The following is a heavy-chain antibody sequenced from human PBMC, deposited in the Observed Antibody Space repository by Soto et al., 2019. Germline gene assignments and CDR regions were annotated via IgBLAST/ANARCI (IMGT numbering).Heavy chain of an antibody. J-gene: IGHJ5*02. V-gene: IGHV1-46*01. CDR3: ARDRDHPGNVWFDP. Sequence: ASVKVSCKASGYIFSSYYIHWVRQAPGQGLEWMGIINPSGASTSYAQKFQGRVTMTRDTSTSTLHMELSSLRSEDTAVYYCARDRDHPGNVWFDPWGQGPLVAV. CDR1: GYIFSSYY. CDR2: INPSGAST. D-gene: IGHD3-10*01.